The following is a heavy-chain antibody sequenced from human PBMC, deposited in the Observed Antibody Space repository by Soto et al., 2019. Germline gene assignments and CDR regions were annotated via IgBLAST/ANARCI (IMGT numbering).Heavy chain of an antibody. J-gene: IGHJ4*02. CDR2: INHSGST. D-gene: IGHD1-7*01. CDR1: GGSFSGYY. CDR3: ARGSNWNYSRYFDY. V-gene: IGHV4-34*01. Sequence: SETLSLTCAVYGGSFSGYYWSWIRQPPGKGLEWIGEINHSGSTNYNPSLKSRVTISVDTSKNQFSLKLSSVTAADTAVYYCARGSNWNYSRYFDYWGQGTLVTVSS.